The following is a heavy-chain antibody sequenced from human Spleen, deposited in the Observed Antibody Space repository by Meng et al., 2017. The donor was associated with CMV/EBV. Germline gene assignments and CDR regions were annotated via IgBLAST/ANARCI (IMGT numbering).Heavy chain of an antibody. D-gene: IGHD3-16*01. J-gene: IGHJ5*02. CDR3: AREVTSTTYNWFDP. V-gene: IGHV3-30*14. CDR1: GFTFSSYA. Sequence: GESLKISCAASGFTFSSYAMHWVRQAPGKGLEWVAVISYDGSNKYYADSVKGRFTISRDNSKNTLYLQMNSLRAEDTAVYYCAREVTSTTYNWFDPWGQGTLVTVSS. CDR2: ISYDGSNK.